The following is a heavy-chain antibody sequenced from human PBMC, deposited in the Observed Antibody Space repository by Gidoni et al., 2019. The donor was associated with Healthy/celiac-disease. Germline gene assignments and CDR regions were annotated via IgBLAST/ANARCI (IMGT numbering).Heavy chain of an antibody. CDR2: IYYSGST. J-gene: IGHJ4*02. D-gene: IGHD3-22*01. Sequence: QVQLQESGPGLVKPSQTLSLTCTVSGGSISSGGYYWSWIRQHPGKGLEWIGYIYYSGSTYYNPSLKSRVTISVDTSKNQFSLKLSSVTAADTAVYYCARDLRIDYDTGLFDYWGQGTLVTVSS. V-gene: IGHV4-31*03. CDR1: GGSISSGGYY. CDR3: ARDLRIDYDTGLFDY.